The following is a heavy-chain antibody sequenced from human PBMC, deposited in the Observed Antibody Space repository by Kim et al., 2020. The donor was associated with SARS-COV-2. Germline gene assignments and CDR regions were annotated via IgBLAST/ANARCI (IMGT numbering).Heavy chain of an antibody. V-gene: IGHV3-33*01. J-gene: IGHJ3*02. CDR3: AREQRKVYCSSTSCYRNAFDI. Sequence: GGSLRLSCAASGFTFSSYGMHWVRQTPGKGLEWVAVIWYDGSNKYYADSVKGRFTISRDNSKNTLYLQMNSLRAEDTAVYYCAREQRKVYCSSTSCYRNAFDIWGQGTMVTVSS. CDR1: GFTFSSYG. D-gene: IGHD2-2*01. CDR2: IWYDGSNK.